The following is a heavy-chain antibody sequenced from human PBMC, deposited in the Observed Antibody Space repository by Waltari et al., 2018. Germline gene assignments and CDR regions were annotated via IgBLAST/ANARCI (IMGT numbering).Heavy chain of an antibody. Sequence: QVQLVESGGGLVKPGGSLRPSCAASGFVFGDYYMSWFRQDPGKGLEWISYISTGGSTIYYADSVKGRFTISRDDAKNSLYLQMNSLRAEDTAVYYCARPLSGTYWLYAFDVWGQGTTVTVSS. J-gene: IGHJ3*01. CDR1: GFVFGDYY. D-gene: IGHD1-26*01. CDR3: ARPLSGTYWLYAFDV. CDR2: ISTGGSTI. V-gene: IGHV3-11*04.